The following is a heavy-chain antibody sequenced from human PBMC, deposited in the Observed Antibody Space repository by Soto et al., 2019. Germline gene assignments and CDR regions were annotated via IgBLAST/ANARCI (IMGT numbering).Heavy chain of an antibody. J-gene: IGHJ4*02. V-gene: IGHV4-31*03. CDR1: GGSISSGGYY. Sequence: SETLSLTCTVSGGSISSGGYYWSWIRQHPGKGLEWIGYIYYSGSTYYNPSLKSRVTISVDTSKNQFSLKLSSVTAADTAVYYCARKAGYYYDSSGYYQSYYFDYWGQGTLVTVSS. CDR3: ARKAGYYYDSSGYYQSYYFDY. CDR2: IYYSGST. D-gene: IGHD3-22*01.